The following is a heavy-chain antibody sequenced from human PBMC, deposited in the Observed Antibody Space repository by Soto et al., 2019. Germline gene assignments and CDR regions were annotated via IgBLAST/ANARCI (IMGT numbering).Heavy chain of an antibody. J-gene: IGHJ4*02. CDR3: ARDSGYSYGSSFDY. V-gene: IGHV3-30-3*01. CDR2: ISYDGSNK. D-gene: IGHD5-18*01. Sequence: QVQLVESGGGVVQPGRSLRLSCAASGFTFSSYAMHWVRQAPGKGLEWVAVISYDGSNKYYADSVKGRFTISRDNSKNTLYLQMNSLRAEDTAVYYCARDSGYSYGSSFDYWGQGTLVTVSS. CDR1: GFTFSSYA.